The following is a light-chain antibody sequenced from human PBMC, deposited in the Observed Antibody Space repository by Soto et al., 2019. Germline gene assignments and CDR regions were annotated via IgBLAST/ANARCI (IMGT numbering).Light chain of an antibody. J-gene: IGLJ1*01. V-gene: IGLV2-14*01. Sequence: QSVLTQPASVSGSPGQSITISCTGTSSDVGGYNYASWYQQHPGKAPKLMIYDVSNRPSGVSNRFSGSKSGNTASLTISGLQAEDEADYYGSSYTSSSTYVFGTGTKVTVL. CDR3: SSYTSSSTYV. CDR1: SSDVGGYNY. CDR2: DVS.